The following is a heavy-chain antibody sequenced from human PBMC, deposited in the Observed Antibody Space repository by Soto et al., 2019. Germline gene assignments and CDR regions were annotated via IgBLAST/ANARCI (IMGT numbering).Heavy chain of an antibody. CDR1: GYTFSSND. Sequence: QVQLVQSGAEVKKPGASVKVSCKASGYTFSSNDINWVRQATGQGLEWMGWMNPNSGKIGYAQKFQGRVTMTRDTXITTAYMELSSLRSEDTAAYYGARSSVATYGSNDYCGQGTLVIVSS. CDR2: MNPNSGKI. J-gene: IGHJ4*02. V-gene: IGHV1-8*01. CDR3: ARSSVATYGSNDY. D-gene: IGHD3-10*01.